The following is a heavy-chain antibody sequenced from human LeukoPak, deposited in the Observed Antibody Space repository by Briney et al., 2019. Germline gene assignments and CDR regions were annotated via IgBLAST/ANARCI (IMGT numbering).Heavy chain of an antibody. J-gene: IGHJ6*04. CDR1: GGSISSGSYY. CDR3: ARTDYYGSGMDV. V-gene: IGHV4-61*02. CDR2: IYTSGST. D-gene: IGHD3-10*01. Sequence: SETLSPTCTVSGGSISSGSYYWSWIRQPAGKGLEWIGRIYTSGSTNYNPSLKSRVTISVDTSKNQFSLKLSSVTAADTAAYYCARTDYYGSGMDVWGKGTTVTVSS.